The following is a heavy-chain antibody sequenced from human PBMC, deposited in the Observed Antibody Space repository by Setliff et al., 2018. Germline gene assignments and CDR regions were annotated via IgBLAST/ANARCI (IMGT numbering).Heavy chain of an antibody. CDR1: GFTFNNAW. CDR3: TTGTNYFGSGSTSHLFYMDV. D-gene: IGHD3-10*01. CDR2: IKSKTDGGTT. Sequence: GGSLRLSCAASGFTFNNAWMSWVRQAPGKGLEWVGRIKSKTDGGTTDYAAPVKGRFTISRDDSTNTLYLHMNSLTTEDTGVYYCTTGTNYFGSGSTSHLFYMDVWGKGTTVTVSS. J-gene: IGHJ6*03. V-gene: IGHV3-15*01.